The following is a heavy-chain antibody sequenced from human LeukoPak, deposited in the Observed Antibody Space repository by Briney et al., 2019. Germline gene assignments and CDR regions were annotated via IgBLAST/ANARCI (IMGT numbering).Heavy chain of an antibody. CDR3: ARGAGRVYAIYEKWFDY. D-gene: IGHD2-8*01. V-gene: IGHV1-46*01. CDR2: INPSGGST. J-gene: IGHJ4*02. Sequence: GASVKVSCKASGYTFTSYYMHWVRQAPGQGLEWMGIINPSGGSTSYAQKFQGRVTMTRDMPTSTVYMELSSLRSEDTAVYYCARGAGRVYAIYEKWFDYWGQGTLVTVSS. CDR1: GYTFTSYY.